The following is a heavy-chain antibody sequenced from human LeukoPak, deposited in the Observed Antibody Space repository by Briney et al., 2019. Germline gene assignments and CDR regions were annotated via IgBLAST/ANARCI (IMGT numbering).Heavy chain of an antibody. CDR3: VKVRCSGASCFPNWFDP. D-gene: IGHD2-15*01. J-gene: IGHJ5*02. Sequence: GGSLRLSCAASGFTFGSYAMSWVRQAPRKGLEWVSSISGNGGNTYYADSVKGRITISRDNSKNTLYLQMNSLRAEDTAVYYCVKVRCSGASCFPNWFDPWGQGTLVTVSS. V-gene: IGHV3-23*01. CDR1: GFTFGSYA. CDR2: ISGNGGNT.